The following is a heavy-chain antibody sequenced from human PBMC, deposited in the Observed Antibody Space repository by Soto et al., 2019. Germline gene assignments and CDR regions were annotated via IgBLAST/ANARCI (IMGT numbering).Heavy chain of an antibody. V-gene: IGHV3-30*18. CDR1: GFTFKSFA. CDR3: AKDLYSGSYSSYYFHH. J-gene: IGHJ4*02. D-gene: IGHD1-26*01. CDR2: ISDDGSNQ. Sequence: QVHLVESGGGVVQPGAALRLSCAASGFTFKSFAMHWVRQAPGKGLEWVAFISDDGSNQYFADSVKGRFTISRDNSENTVSLQISSLRPGDTAVYYCAKDLYSGSYSSYYFHHWGQGTLVTVSS.